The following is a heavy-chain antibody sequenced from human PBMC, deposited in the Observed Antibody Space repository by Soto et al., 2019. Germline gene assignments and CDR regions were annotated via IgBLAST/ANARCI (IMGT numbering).Heavy chain of an antibody. CDR3: AKEKWIGGGWGGGGGG. Sequence: EVQLVESGGGLVQPGRSLRLSCAASGFTFDDYTIHWVRQAPGKGLEWVSGISGNSAKIGYADSVKGRFTISRDNAKNSVYLQMNSLRPEDTALYYCAKEKWIGGGWGGGGGGGGRGGRVTVSS. CDR1: GFTFDDYT. D-gene: IGHD5-12*01. CDR2: ISGNSAKI. J-gene: IGHJ6*01. V-gene: IGHV3-9*01.